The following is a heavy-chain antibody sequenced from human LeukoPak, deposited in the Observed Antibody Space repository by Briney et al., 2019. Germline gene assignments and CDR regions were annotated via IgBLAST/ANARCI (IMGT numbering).Heavy chain of an antibody. CDR1: GFTFSSYA. V-gene: IGHV3-23*01. J-gene: IGHJ4*02. Sequence: GGSLRLSCAPSGFTFSSYAMSWVRQAPGKGLEWVSAISGSGTSTYYADSVKGRFNISRDNSKNTLYLQMKSLSAEDTAVYYCARDSYYDSSGLVDYWGQGTLVTVSS. D-gene: IGHD3-22*01. CDR3: ARDSYYDSSGLVDY. CDR2: ISGSGTST.